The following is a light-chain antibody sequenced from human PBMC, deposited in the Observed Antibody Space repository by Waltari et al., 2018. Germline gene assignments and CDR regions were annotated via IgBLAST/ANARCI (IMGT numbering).Light chain of an antibody. CDR3: QSYDNNLPGVV. V-gene: IGLV1-44*01. CDR2: RNR. J-gene: IGLJ2*01. Sequence: QSVLTQPPSVSGAPGQRVTISCSGSSSNLGSNPANWYQQLPGTAPNLLIHRNRARPSGVPGRFSGSRSGTTASLAIRGLQSEDEADYYCQSYDNNLPGVVFGGGTKLTVL. CDR1: SSNLGSNP.